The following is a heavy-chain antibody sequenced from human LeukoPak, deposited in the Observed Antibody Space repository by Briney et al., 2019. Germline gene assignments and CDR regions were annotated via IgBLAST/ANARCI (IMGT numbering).Heavy chain of an antibody. CDR3: ARDGATYYDFWSGSILSL. CDR1: GYSISSGYY. CDR2: IYHSGST. J-gene: IGHJ4*02. Sequence: PSETLFLTCAVSGYSISSGYYWGWIRQPPGKGLEWIGSIYHSGSTYYNPSLKSRVTISVDTSKNQFSLKLSSVTAADTAVYYCARDGATYYDFWSGSILSLWGQGTLVTVSS. D-gene: IGHD3-3*01. V-gene: IGHV4-38-2*02.